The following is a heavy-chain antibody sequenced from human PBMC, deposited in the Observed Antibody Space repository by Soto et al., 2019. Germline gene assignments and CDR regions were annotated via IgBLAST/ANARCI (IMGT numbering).Heavy chain of an antibody. D-gene: IGHD4-17*01. CDR1: GFTFSSYV. Sequence: GGSLRLSCAASGFTFSSYVMHWVRQAPGKGLEWVAVISYDGSNKYYADSVKGRFTISRDNSKNTLYLQMNSLRAEDTAVYYCASSYGGRDAFDIWGQGTMVTVSS. V-gene: IGHV3-30*03. CDR2: ISYDGSNK. J-gene: IGHJ3*02. CDR3: ASSYGGRDAFDI.